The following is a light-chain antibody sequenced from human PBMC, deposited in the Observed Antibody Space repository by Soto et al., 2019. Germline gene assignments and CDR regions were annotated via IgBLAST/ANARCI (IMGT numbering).Light chain of an antibody. Sequence: DIQMTQSPSTLSASVGDRVTITCRASQSISSWLAWYQQKPGKAPKLLIYDASSLGSGVPSRFSGSGSGTEFTLTISSLQPDDFATYYCQQYNSQSTFGQGTKVEIK. J-gene: IGKJ1*01. CDR2: DAS. CDR3: QQYNSQST. CDR1: QSISSW. V-gene: IGKV1-5*01.